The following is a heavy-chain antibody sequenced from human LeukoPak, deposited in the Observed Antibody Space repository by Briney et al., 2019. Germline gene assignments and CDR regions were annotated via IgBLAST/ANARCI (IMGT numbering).Heavy chain of an antibody. CDR2: ISNSGST. D-gene: IGHD2-15*01. J-gene: IGHJ6*03. CDR1: GGAITSHY. Sequence: SETLSLTCTVSGGAITSHYWTWIRQSPVKGLEWIGDISNSGSTSYNPSLKNRVTISIDTSKNQFSLKLSSVPAADTAVYYCGRDAVVGYFSYYYMDVWGKGTTVTVSS. CDR3: GRDAVVGYFSYYYMDV. V-gene: IGHV4-59*11.